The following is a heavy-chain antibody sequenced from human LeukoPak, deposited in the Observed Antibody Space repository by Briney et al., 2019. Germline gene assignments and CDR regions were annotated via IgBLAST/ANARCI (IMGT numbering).Heavy chain of an antibody. CDR3: ARGTGIVVVVAATFDY. CDR2: INPNSGGT. Sequence: ASVKVSCKASGYTFTGYYMHWVRQAPGQGLEWMGWINPNSGGTNYAQKFQGRVTMTRDTSISTAHMELSRLRSDDTAVYYCARGTGIVVVVAATFDYWGQGTLVTVSS. D-gene: IGHD2-15*01. CDR1: GYTFTGYY. V-gene: IGHV1-2*02. J-gene: IGHJ4*02.